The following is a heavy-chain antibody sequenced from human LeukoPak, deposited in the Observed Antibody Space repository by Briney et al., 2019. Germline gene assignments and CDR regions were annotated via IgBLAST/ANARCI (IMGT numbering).Heavy chain of an antibody. CDR1: GGSISSGDYY. J-gene: IGHJ3*02. CDR2: IYYSGSS. V-gene: IGHV4-61*08. D-gene: IGHD3-22*01. CDR3: ARDLKLDGSSGYYAFDI. Sequence: SETLSLTCTVSGGSISSGDYYWSWIRQPPGKGLEWIGYIYYSGSSNYNPSLKSRVTISVDTSKNRFSLKMSSVTAADTAVYYCARDLKLDGSSGYYAFDIWGQGTMVTVSS.